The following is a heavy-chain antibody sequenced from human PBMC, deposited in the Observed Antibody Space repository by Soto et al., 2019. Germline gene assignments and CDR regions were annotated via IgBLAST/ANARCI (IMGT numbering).Heavy chain of an antibody. CDR1: GITFSSSA. Sequence: GGSLRLSCAASGITFSSSAMSWVRQAPGKGLEWVSTISGGGGGTYYADSVKGRFSISRDNSKNTLYLQMNSLSADDTAVYYCARGGYCTSTSCPNYPYYYYVMDVWGQGTTVTVSS. D-gene: IGHD2-2*01. V-gene: IGHV3-23*01. CDR2: ISGGGGGT. J-gene: IGHJ6*02. CDR3: ARGGYCTSTSCPNYPYYYYVMDV.